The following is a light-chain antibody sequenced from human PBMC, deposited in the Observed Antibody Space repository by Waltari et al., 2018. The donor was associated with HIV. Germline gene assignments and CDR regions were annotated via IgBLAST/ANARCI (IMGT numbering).Light chain of an antibody. CDR3: QQSYRTPWT. V-gene: IGKV1-39*01. CDR2: GAS. Sequence: DIQMTQSRSSLSASVGDRVTITCRASQSISRYLNTYQQKPGKAPKRLIYGASSLQSGVLSRFSGSGSETDFTLTRRSLQPEDFASFDCQQSYRTPWTFGQGTKVDIK. J-gene: IGKJ1*01. CDR1: QSISRY.